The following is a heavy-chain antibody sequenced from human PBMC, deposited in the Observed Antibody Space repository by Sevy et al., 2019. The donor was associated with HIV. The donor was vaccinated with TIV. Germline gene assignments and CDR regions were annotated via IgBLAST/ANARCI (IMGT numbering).Heavy chain of an antibody. CDR3: AKTVNSGGGVVPAANYYYYGMDV. CDR1: AFTFSNYA. Sequence: GGSLRLSCAASAFTFSNYAMSWVRQAPGKGLEWVSAIDGKGRSTHYADSVQGRFTISRDNSKNTLFLQMNSLSAEDTEMYYCAKTVNSGGGVVPAANYYYYGMDVWGQGTTVTVSS. CDR2: IDGKGRST. V-gene: IGHV3-23*01. J-gene: IGHJ6*02. D-gene: IGHD2-2*01.